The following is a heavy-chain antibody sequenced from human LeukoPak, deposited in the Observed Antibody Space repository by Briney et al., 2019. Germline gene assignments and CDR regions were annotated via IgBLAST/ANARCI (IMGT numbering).Heavy chain of an antibody. J-gene: IGHJ5*02. CDR3: ARGQITMAAAGTSPGAVSGPSWFDP. CDR2: TYYRSKWYN. D-gene: IGHD6-13*01. V-gene: IGHV6-1*01. Sequence: SQTLSLTCAISGDSVSSNSAAWNWIRQSPSRGLEWLGRTYYRSKWYNDYAVSVKSRITINPDTSKNQFSLQLNSVTPEDTAVYYCARGQITMAAAGTSPGAVSGPSWFDPWGQGTLVTVSS. CDR1: GDSVSSNSAA.